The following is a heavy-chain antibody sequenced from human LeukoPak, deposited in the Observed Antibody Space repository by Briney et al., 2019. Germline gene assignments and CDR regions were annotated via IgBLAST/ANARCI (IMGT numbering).Heavy chain of an antibody. Sequence: PSETLSLTCAVYGGSFSGYYWSWIRQPPGKGLDWIGEINHSGSTNYNPSLKSRVTISVDTSKNQFSLKLSSVTAADTAVYYCAGTESYCGGDCYSANWFDPWGQGTLVTVSS. CDR1: GGSFSGYY. CDR2: INHSGST. V-gene: IGHV4-34*01. D-gene: IGHD2-21*02. J-gene: IGHJ5*02. CDR3: AGTESYCGGDCYSANWFDP.